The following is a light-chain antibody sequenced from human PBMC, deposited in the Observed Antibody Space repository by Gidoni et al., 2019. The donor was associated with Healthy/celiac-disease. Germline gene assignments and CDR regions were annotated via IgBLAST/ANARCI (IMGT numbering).Light chain of an antibody. V-gene: IGKV3D-7*01. Sequence: TLSLSPGERVTLSCRASQSVSSSYLTWYQQKTGQAPRLLISGASTRATGIPARFSGSGSGTDFTLTISSLQPEDVAVYYCQQDYNLPPTFGGGTKVEIK. CDR3: QQDYNLPPT. CDR2: GAS. J-gene: IGKJ4*01. CDR1: QSVSSSY.